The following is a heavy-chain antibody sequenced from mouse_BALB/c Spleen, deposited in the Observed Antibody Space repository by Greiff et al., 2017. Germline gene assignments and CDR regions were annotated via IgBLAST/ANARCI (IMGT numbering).Heavy chain of an antibody. J-gene: IGHJ3*01. CDR2: INSNGGST. CDR1: GFTFSSYG. V-gene: IGHV5-6-3*01. Sequence: DVMLVESGGGLVQPGGSLKLSCAASGFTFSSYGMSWVRQTPDKRLELVATINSNGGSTYYPDSVKGRFTISRDNAKNTLYLQMSSLKSEDTAMYYCARVGDGYDRRSWFAYWGQGTLVTVSA. CDR3: ARVGDGYDRRSWFAY. D-gene: IGHD2-2*01.